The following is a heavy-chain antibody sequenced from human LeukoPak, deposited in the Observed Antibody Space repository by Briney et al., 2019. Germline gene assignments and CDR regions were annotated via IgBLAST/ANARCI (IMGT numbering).Heavy chain of an antibody. CDR3: ARDQTYYYDSSGFPIKLLGY. V-gene: IGHV1-46*01. J-gene: IGHJ4*02. Sequence: ASVKVSCKASGYTFTNYYVHWVRQAPGHGLEWLGISNPSGDSTNYAQKFQGRVTMTRDTSTSTVYRELSSLRSEDTAVYYCARDQTYYYDSSGFPIKLLGYWGQGTLVTVSS. CDR2: SNPSGDST. CDR1: GYTFTNYY. D-gene: IGHD3-22*01.